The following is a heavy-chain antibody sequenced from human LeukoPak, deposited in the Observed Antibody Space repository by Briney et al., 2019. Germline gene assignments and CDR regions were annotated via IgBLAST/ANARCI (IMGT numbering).Heavy chain of an antibody. CDR1: GFTFSSYG. V-gene: IGHV3-21*01. D-gene: IGHD6-13*01. Sequence: GGSLRLSCAASGFTFSSYGMHWVRQAPGKGLEWVSSISSSSTYIYYADSVKGRFTVSRDNAKNSLYLQMNSLRAEDTAVYFCASQYTSSRIFDDWGQGTLVTVSS. J-gene: IGHJ4*02. CDR3: ASQYTSSRIFDD. CDR2: ISSSSTYI.